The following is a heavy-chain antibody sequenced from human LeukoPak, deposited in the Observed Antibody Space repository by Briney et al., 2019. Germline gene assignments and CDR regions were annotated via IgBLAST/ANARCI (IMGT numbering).Heavy chain of an antibody. V-gene: IGHV4-59*12. CDR1: GGSISSYY. CDR3: ARSDYGDYAPLEY. Sequence: SETLSLNCTVSGGSISSYYWCWLRQPPGKGLEWIGYIYYSGSTNYNPSLKSRVTMSVDTSKNQFSLKLSSVTAADTAVYYCARSDYGDYAPLEYWGQGTLVTVSS. D-gene: IGHD4-17*01. J-gene: IGHJ4*02. CDR2: IYYSGST.